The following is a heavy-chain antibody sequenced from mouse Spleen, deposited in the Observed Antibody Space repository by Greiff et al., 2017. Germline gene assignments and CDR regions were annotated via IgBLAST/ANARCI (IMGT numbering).Heavy chain of an antibody. Sequence: VQGVESGAELVRPGSSVKISCKASGYAFSSYWMNWVKQRPGQGLEWIGQIYPGDGDTNYNGKFKGKATLTADKSSSTAYMQLSSLTSEDSAVYFCARSGNYAMDYWGQGTSVTVSS. CDR1: GYAFSSYW. V-gene: IGHV1-80*01. CDR3: ARSGNYAMDY. J-gene: IGHJ4*01. CDR2: IYPGDGDT. D-gene: IGHD1-1*01.